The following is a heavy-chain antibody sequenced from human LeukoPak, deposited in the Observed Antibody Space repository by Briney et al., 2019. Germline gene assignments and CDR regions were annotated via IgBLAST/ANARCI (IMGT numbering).Heavy chain of an antibody. Sequence: GGSLRLSCAASGFTFSSYSMNWVRQAPGKGLEWVSSISSSSSYIYYADSVKGRFTISRDNAKNSLYLQMNSLRAEDTAVYYCSLVGSVAGTIRYFDYWGQGTLVTVSS. CDR3: SLVGSVAGTIRYFDY. D-gene: IGHD6-19*01. CDR1: GFTFSSYS. V-gene: IGHV3-21*01. CDR2: ISSSSSYI. J-gene: IGHJ4*02.